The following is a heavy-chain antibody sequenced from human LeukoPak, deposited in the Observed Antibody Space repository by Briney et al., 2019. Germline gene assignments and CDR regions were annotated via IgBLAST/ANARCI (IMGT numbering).Heavy chain of an antibody. J-gene: IGHJ4*02. CDR2: ISYSGST. D-gene: IGHD2-2*01. CDR1: GGSIASYY. CDR3: ASLGRYCSSSSCYGVDY. V-gene: IGHV4-59*04. Sequence: SETLSLTCTVSGGSIASYYWSWIRQFPGKGLEWIGYISYSGSTYYNPSLKSRVTISVDTSKNQFSLKLSSVTAADTAVYYCASLGRYCSSSSCYGVDYWGQGTLVTVSS.